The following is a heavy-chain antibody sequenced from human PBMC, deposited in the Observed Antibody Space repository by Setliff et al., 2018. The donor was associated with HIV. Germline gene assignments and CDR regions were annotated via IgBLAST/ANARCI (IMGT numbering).Heavy chain of an antibody. CDR2: ISYDGGSE. V-gene: IGHV3-30*04. J-gene: IGHJ4*02. Sequence: GGSLRLSCAASGFSFSTYAMHWVRQAPGKGLEWVSVISYDGGSESYADSVKGRFTISRDNSKNTLYLQMNSLGPEDTAVYYCARARTGVTMVRGAMSFWGQGTLVTVSS. CDR3: ARARTGVTMVRGAMSF. CDR1: GFSFSTYA. D-gene: IGHD3-10*01.